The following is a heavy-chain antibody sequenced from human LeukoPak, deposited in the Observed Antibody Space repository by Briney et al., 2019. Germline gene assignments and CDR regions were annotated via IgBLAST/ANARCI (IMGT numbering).Heavy chain of an antibody. V-gene: IGHV1-69*01. D-gene: IGHD3-22*01. CDR3: ARSRRGRVRYYDSGGYCFDY. J-gene: IGHJ4*02. Sequence: GSSVKVSCKASGGTFSSYAISWVRQAPGQGLEWMGGIIPIFGTANYAQKFQGRVTITADESTSTAYMELSSLRSEDTAVYYCARSRRGRVRYYDSGGYCFDYWGQGTLVTVSS. CDR2: IIPIFGTA. CDR1: GGTFSSYA.